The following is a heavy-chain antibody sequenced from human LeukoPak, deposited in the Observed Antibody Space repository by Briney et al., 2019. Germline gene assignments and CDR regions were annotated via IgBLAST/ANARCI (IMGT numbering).Heavy chain of an antibody. J-gene: IGHJ4*02. V-gene: IGHV1-69*02. CDR1: GGTFSSYT. D-gene: IGHD2-21*01. CDR2: IIPILGIA. CDR3: ARGLAYCGGDCYSGVGY. Sequence: SVKVSCKASGGTFSSYTISWVRQAPGQGLEWMGRIIPILGIANYAQKFQGRVTITADKYTSTAYMELSSLRSEDTAVYYCARGLAYCGGDCYSGVGYWGQGTLVTVSS.